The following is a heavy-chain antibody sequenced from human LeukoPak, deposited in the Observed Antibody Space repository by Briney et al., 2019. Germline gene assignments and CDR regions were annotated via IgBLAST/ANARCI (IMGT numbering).Heavy chain of an antibody. D-gene: IGHD6-19*01. J-gene: IGHJ4*01. CDR3: AGRGLSTGWTFDY. V-gene: IGHV4-4*07. CDR2: IHTSGRT. CDR1: GGSIDTYY. Sequence: PSETLSLTCSVSGGSIDTYYWSWIRQPVGKGLEWIAQIHTSGRTDFNPSLKSRVSISMDTPNNQFSLMISSVTAADTAIYYCAGRGLSTGWTFDYWGHGTLVTVSS.